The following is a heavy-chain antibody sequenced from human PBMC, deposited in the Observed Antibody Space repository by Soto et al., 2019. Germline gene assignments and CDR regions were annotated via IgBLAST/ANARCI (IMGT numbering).Heavy chain of an antibody. D-gene: IGHD1-26*01. J-gene: IGHJ4*02. CDR3: ARDRGGSYSHFDY. CDR2: IFYNGNT. V-gene: IGHV4-59*01. Sequence: SETLSLTCSVSGGSISSFFWSWVRQPPGKGLEWIGYIFYNGNTNYNPSFESRVTMSVDTSKNQFSLNLSSVTAADTAVYYCARDRGGSYSHFDYWGQGARVTVSS. CDR1: GGSISSFF.